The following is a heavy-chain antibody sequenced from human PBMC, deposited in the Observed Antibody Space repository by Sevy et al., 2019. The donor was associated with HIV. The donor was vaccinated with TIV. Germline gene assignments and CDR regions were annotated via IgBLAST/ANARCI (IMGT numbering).Heavy chain of an antibody. CDR2: ISSSSSYI. CDR3: ASTSYCGYDYGAFDY. D-gene: IGHD5-12*01. J-gene: IGHJ4*02. Sequence: GGSLRLSCAASGFTFSSYSMNWVRQAPGKGLEWVSSISSSSSYIYYADSVKGRFTISRDNAKNPLYLQMNSLRAEDTAVYYCASTSYCGYDYGAFDYWGQGTLVTVSS. V-gene: IGHV3-21*01. CDR1: GFTFSSYS.